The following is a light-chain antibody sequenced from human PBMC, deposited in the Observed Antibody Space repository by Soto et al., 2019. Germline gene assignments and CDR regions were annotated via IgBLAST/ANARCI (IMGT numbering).Light chain of an antibody. CDR1: KNDIGVYDF. CDR2: EVV. V-gene: IGLV2-8*01. J-gene: IGLJ2*01. CDR3: SSYTSNNTVI. Sequence: QSALTQPPSASGSPGQSVTISCTGTKNDIGVYDFVSWYQHHPGKAPRLIIYEVVQRPSGVPDRFSGSKSGNTASLTISGLQAEDEADYYCSSYTSNNTVIFGGGTKLTVL.